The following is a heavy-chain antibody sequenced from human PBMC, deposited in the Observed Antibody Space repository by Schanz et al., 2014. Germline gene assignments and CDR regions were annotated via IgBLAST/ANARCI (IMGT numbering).Heavy chain of an antibody. J-gene: IGHJ4*02. V-gene: IGHV3-23*04. CDR1: GFTFSSYA. Sequence: EIHLVESGGGLVMPGGSLRLSCAASGFTFSSYAMSWVRQAPGKGLEWVSAISGSGGTTYYADSVKGRFTISRDNAKSSLFLQMNSLRAEDTAVYYCVREVGAAAGLAWGLDYWGRGTLVTVSS. CDR2: ISGSGGTT. CDR3: VREVGAAAGLAWGLDY. D-gene: IGHD6-13*01.